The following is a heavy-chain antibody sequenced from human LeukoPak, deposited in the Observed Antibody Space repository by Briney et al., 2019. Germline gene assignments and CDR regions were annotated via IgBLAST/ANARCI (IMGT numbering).Heavy chain of an antibody. CDR1: GGSISSGGYY. V-gene: IGHV4-31*03. Sequence: SETLSLTCTVSGGSISSGGYYWSWTRQHPGKGLEWIGYIYYSGSTYYNPSLKSRVTISVDTSKNQFSLKLSSVTAADTAVYYCARDEPYCSSTSCYGTYGMDVWGQGTTVTVSS. CDR3: ARDEPYCSSTSCYGTYGMDV. D-gene: IGHD2-2*01. CDR2: IYYSGST. J-gene: IGHJ6*02.